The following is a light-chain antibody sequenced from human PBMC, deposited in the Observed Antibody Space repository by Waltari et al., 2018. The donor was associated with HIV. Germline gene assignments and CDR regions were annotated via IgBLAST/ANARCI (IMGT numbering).Light chain of an antibody. Sequence: QSALTQPRSVSVSPGQSVTISCTGTSSDVGGYSYVSWYQQHPGKAPKLMIYDVTKRPSGVPDRFSGSKSGNTASLTISGLLAEDEADYYCCSYAGSYTVVFGGGTKLTVL. V-gene: IGLV2-11*01. J-gene: IGLJ2*01. CDR3: CSYAGSYTVV. CDR2: DVT. CDR1: SSDVGGYSY.